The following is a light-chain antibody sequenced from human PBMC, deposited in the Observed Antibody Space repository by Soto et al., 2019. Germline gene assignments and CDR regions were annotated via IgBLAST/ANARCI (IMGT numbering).Light chain of an antibody. Sequence: EIVLTQSPATLSLSPGDRATLSCRASQSVSSYLAWYQQKPGQAPRILIYDASNRATGIPARFSGRGSGTAFTLTITTLEPEDFAVYYCQQRSNWPSTFGGGTKVEIK. CDR1: QSVSSY. CDR3: QQRSNWPST. CDR2: DAS. J-gene: IGKJ4*01. V-gene: IGKV3-11*01.